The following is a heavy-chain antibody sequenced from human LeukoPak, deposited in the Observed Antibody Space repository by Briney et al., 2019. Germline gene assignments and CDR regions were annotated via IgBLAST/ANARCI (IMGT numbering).Heavy chain of an antibody. V-gene: IGHV3-30*04. J-gene: IGHJ4*02. D-gene: IGHD3-22*01. CDR1: GFTFSSYA. CDR2: ISYDGSNK. CDR3: ARVSPAGYYYDSSGYYYFDY. Sequence: GGSLRLSCAASGFTFSSYAMHWVRQAPGKGLEWVAVISYDGSNKYYADSVKGRFTISRDNSKNTLYLQMNSLRAEDTAVYYCARVSPAGYYYDSSGYYYFDYWGQGTLVTVSS.